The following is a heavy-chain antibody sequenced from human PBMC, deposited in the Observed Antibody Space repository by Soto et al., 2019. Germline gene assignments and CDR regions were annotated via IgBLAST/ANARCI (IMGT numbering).Heavy chain of an antibody. V-gene: IGHV4-59*01. D-gene: IGHD2-2*01. CDR2: IYYSGST. J-gene: IGHJ4*02. CDR3: ARSRASTLDH. CDR1: GGSIRSYY. Sequence: SETLSLTCTVSGGSIRSYYWSWIRQPPGEGLEWIGYIYYSGSTNYNPSLKSRVTISVDPSKNQFSLKLSSVIAEDTAVYYCARSRASTLDHSCPGTFVTVST.